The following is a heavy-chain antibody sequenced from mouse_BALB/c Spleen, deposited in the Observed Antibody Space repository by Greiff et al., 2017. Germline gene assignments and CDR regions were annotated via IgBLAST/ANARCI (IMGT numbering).Heavy chain of an antibody. D-gene: IGHD1-1*01. CDR1: GYSITSDYA. J-gene: IGHJ3*01. CDR3: ARCSPWFAY. CDR2: IRYNGST. Sequence: EVTLEESGPGLVKPSQSLSLTCTVTGYSITSDYAWNWIRQFPGNKLDWMGYIRYNGSTSYNPSLKSRISITRDTSKNQFFLQLNSVTTEDTATYYCARCSPWFAYWGQGTLVTVSA. V-gene: IGHV3-2*02.